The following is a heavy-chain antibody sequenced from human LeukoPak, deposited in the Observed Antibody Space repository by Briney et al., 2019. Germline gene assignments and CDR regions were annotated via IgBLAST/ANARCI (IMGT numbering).Heavy chain of an antibody. D-gene: IGHD3-9*01. CDR1: GFTFSSYG. J-gene: IGHJ4*02. Sequence: GGSLRLSCAASGFTFSSYGMHWVRQAPGKGLEWVAVIWYDGSNKYYADSVKGRFTISRDNSKNTLYLQMNSLRAEDTAVYYCAREALDYYFDYWGQGTLVTVSS. CDR3: AREALDYYFDY. V-gene: IGHV3-33*01. CDR2: IWYDGSNK.